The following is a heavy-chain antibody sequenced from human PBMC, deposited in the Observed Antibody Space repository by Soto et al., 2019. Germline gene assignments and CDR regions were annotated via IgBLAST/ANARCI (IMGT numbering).Heavy chain of an antibody. D-gene: IGHD4-17*01. V-gene: IGHV1-69*02. CDR3: ARGYGDSHDY. CDR2: IIPMYGIA. Sequence: QVQLVQSGAEVKKPGSSVKVSCKASGGTFSSYTISWVRQAPGQGLEWMGRIIPMYGIANYAQKFQGRVTITADKSTSTDYMELSSLRSEDTAVYYCARGYGDSHDYWGQGTLVTVSS. CDR1: GGTFSSYT. J-gene: IGHJ4*02.